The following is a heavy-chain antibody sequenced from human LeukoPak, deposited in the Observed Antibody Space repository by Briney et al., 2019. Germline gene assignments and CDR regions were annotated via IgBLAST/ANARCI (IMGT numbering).Heavy chain of an antibody. CDR2: IDPNSGGP. J-gene: IGHJ3*01. CDR1: GYTFTGYY. Sequence: ASVKVSCKASGYTFTGYYMHWVRQAPGQGLEWMGWIDPNSGGPNYAQKFQGRVTMARDTSISTAYMELSNLGSDDTAVYYCARERGIIAFDLWGQGTMVTVSS. CDR3: ARERGIIAFDL. V-gene: IGHV1-2*02. D-gene: IGHD2-21*01.